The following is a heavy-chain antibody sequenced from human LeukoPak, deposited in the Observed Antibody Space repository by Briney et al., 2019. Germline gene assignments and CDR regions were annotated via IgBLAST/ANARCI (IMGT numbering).Heavy chain of an antibody. CDR2: IGAFGDT. V-gene: IGHV3-13*01. J-gene: IGHJ4*02. Sequence: GGSLRLSCAASGFAFSSYDMHWVRQASGKGLEWVSGIGAFGDTYYGVAVRGRFTISRDKAKNSLYLQMNGLGAGDTAVYFCARAASYNYNNRPYLFDSWGQGTLVAVSS. CDR1: GFAFSSYD. D-gene: IGHD3-10*01. CDR3: ARAASYNYNNRPYLFDS.